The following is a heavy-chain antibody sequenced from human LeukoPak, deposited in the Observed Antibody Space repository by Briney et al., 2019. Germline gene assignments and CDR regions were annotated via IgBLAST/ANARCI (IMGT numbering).Heavy chain of an antibody. J-gene: IGHJ4*02. D-gene: IGHD1-26*01. CDR3: AKDMRWELLSYFDS. V-gene: IGHV3-9*01. Sequence: GGSLRLSCAASGFTFDAYAMHWVRQAPGKGLEWVSGISWNSGSIGYADSVKGRFTISRDNAKNSLYLQMNSLGAEDTALYFCAKDMRWELLSYFDSWGQGTLVTVSS. CDR2: ISWNSGSI. CDR1: GFTFDAYA.